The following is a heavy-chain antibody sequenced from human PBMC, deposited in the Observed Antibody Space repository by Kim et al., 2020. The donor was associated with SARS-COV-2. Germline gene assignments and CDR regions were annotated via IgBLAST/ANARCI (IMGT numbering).Heavy chain of an antibody. V-gene: IGHV1-69*13. CDR2: IIPIFGTA. CDR1: GGTFSSYA. Sequence: SVKVSCKASGGTFSSYAISWVRQAPGQGLEWMGGIIPIFGTANYAQKFQGRVTITADESTSTAYMELSSLRSEDTAVYYCARDSLTYCSSTSCQPGGHYYYYGMDVWGQGTTVTVSS. CDR3: ARDSLTYCSSTSCQPGGHYYYYGMDV. J-gene: IGHJ6*02. D-gene: IGHD2-2*01.